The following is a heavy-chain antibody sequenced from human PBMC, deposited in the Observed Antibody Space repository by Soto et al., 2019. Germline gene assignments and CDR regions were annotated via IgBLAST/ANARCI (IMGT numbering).Heavy chain of an antibody. V-gene: IGHV4-59*11. CDR3: AARIAVPGGYYFDP. D-gene: IGHD6-19*01. J-gene: IGHJ4*02. CDR1: GGSMSTHY. CDR2: VTYSGST. Sequence: PSETLSLTCTVSGGSMSTHYWSWIRQPPGKGLEWIGYVTYSGSTNYNPSLTSVRSRLTLSIDTSKTQFSLKLISVTAADTAVYYCAARIAVPGGYYFDPWGQGTLVTVSS.